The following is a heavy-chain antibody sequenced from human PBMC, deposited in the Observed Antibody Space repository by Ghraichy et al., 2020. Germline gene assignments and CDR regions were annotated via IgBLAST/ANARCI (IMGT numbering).Heavy chain of an antibody. Sequence: ASVKVSCKASGYTFTSYDIHWVRQATGQGLEWMGWMNPNSDNTGYAQKFQGRVTMTRNTSITTAYMELSSLRSEDTAMYYCARAYSSGLDYWGQGTLVTVSS. CDR1: GYTFTSYD. CDR3: ARAYSSGLDY. D-gene: IGHD3-22*01. V-gene: IGHV1-8*01. J-gene: IGHJ4*02. CDR2: MNPNSDNT.